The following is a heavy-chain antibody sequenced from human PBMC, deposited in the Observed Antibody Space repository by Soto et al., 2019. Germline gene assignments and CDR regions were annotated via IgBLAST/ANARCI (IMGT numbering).Heavy chain of an antibody. V-gene: IGHV4-39*01. CDR3: ARSTHRTDDDFWSGYYLFY. CDR2: IYYSGST. J-gene: IGHJ4*02. Sequence: QLQLQESGPGLVKPSETLSLTCTVSGGSISSSSYHWGWIRQPPGKGLEWIGSIYYSGSTYYNPSLKSRVTISVDTSKNQSSRKLSSVTAADTAVYYCARSTHRTDDDFWSGYYLFYWGQGTLVTVSS. D-gene: IGHD3-3*01. CDR1: GGSISSSSYH.